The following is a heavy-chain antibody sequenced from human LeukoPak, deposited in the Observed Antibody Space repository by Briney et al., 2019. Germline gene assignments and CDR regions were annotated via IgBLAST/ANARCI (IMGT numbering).Heavy chain of an antibody. J-gene: IGHJ4*02. V-gene: IGHV3-11*05. CDR1: GFTFSDYY. CDR2: ISSSSIYI. CDR3: ARVAAADTAMMNFDH. Sequence: PGGSLRLSCAASGFTFSDYYMSWIRQAPGKGLECVSSISSSSIYIYYADSVKGRFTISRDNAKKSLYLQMNSLRAEDTTVYYWARVAAADTAMMNFDHWGQGTLVTVSS. D-gene: IGHD5-18*01.